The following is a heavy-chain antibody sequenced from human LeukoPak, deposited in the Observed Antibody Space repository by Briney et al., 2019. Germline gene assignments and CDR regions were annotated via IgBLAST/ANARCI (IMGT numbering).Heavy chain of an antibody. V-gene: IGHV4-34*01. Sequence: PSETLSLTCAVYGGSFSGYYWSWIRQPPGKALEWIGEINHSGSTNYNPSLKSRVTISVDTSKNQFSLKLSSVTAADTAVYYCARARSGYDFDYWGQGTLVTVSS. D-gene: IGHD5-12*01. CDR1: GGSFSGYY. CDR3: ARARSGYDFDY. CDR2: INHSGST. J-gene: IGHJ4*02.